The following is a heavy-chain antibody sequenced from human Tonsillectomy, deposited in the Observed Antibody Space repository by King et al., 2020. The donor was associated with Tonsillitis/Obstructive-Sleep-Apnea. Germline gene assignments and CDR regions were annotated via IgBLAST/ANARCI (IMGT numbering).Heavy chain of an antibody. Sequence: VQLVESGAEVKKPGESLRISCKGSGYSFTTYWISWVRQMPGKGLEWMGTIDPSDSYTNYSPSFQGHVTISADKSISTAYLQWSSLKASDTAMYYCASHTRYSNGYRNAMDVWGQGTTVTVSS. D-gene: IGHD5-18*01. CDR3: ASHTRYSNGYRNAMDV. V-gene: IGHV5-10-1*03. CDR1: GYSFTTYW. J-gene: IGHJ6*02. CDR2: IDPSDSYT.